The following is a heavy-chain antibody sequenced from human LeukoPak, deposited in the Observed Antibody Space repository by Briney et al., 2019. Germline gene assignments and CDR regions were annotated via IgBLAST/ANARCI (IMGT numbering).Heavy chain of an antibody. D-gene: IGHD6-19*01. V-gene: IGHV3-9*01. CDR2: ISWNSRSI. CDR1: GFTFDDYA. CDR3: AKGGSGWYSGWFDP. J-gene: IGHJ5*02. Sequence: PGGSLRLSCAASGFTFDDYAMHWVRQAPGKGLEWVSGISWNSRSIGYADSVKGRFTISRDNAKNSLYLQMDSLRAEDTASYYCAKGGSGWYSGWFDPWGQGTLVTVSS.